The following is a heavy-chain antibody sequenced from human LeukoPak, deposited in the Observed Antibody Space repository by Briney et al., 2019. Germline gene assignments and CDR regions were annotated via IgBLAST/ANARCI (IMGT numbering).Heavy chain of an antibody. CDR3: ARGQSGSSWYDNWFDP. CDR2: IYYSGST. Sequence: SETLSLTCTVSGGSISSSSYYWGWIRQPPGKGLEWIGSIYYSGSTYYNPSLKSRVTISVDTSKNQFSLKLSSVTAADTAVYYCARGQSGSSWYDNWFDPWGQGTLVTVSS. J-gene: IGHJ5*02. V-gene: IGHV4-39*07. CDR1: GGSISSSSYY. D-gene: IGHD6-13*01.